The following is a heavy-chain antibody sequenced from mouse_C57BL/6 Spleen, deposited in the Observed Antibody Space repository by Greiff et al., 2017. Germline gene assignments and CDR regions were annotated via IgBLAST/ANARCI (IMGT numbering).Heavy chain of an antibody. J-gene: IGHJ1*03. CDR2: ISSGSSTI. CDR1: GFTFSDYG. Sequence: EVKVVESGGGLVKPGGSLKLSCAASGFTFSDYGMHWVRQAPEKGLEWVAYISSGSSTIYYADTVKGRFTISRDNAKNTLFLQMTSLRSEDTAMYYWARRRSNYENWYVDVWGTGTTVTVSS. CDR3: ARRRSNYENWYVDV. D-gene: IGHD2-5*01. V-gene: IGHV5-17*01.